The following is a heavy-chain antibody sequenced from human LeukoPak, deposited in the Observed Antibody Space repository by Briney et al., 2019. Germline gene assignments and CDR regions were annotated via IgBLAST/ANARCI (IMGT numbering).Heavy chain of an antibody. Sequence: GRSLRLSCTASGFTFGDYAMSWVRQAPGKGLEWEGFIRSKAYGGTTEYAASVKGRFTISRDDSKSIAYLQMNSLKTEDTAVYYCTREGRGSDAFDYWGQGTLVTVSS. D-gene: IGHD3-16*01. CDR2: IRSKAYGGTT. CDR1: GFTFGDYA. J-gene: IGHJ4*02. CDR3: TREGRGSDAFDY. V-gene: IGHV3-49*04.